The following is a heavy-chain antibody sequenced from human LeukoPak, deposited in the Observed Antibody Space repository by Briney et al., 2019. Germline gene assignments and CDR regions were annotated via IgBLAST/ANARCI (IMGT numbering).Heavy chain of an antibody. J-gene: IGHJ6*02. CDR1: GFTFSSYA. V-gene: IGHV3-23*01. CDR2: ISGSGGST. D-gene: IGHD5-18*01. Sequence: PGGSLRLSCAASGFTFSSYAMSWVRQAPGKGLEWVSAISGSGGSTYYADSVKGRFTISRDNSKNTLYLQMNSLRAGDTAVYYCASLQSGYSYGFFNYYYGMDVWGQGTTVTVSS. CDR3: ASLQSGYSYGFFNYYYGMDV.